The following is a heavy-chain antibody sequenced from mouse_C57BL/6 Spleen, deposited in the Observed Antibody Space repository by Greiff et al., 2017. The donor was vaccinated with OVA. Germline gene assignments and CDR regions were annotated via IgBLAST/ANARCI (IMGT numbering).Heavy chain of an antibody. J-gene: IGHJ4*01. CDR1: GYTFTSYW. CDR3: ARGTTVDYYAMDY. D-gene: IGHD1-1*01. V-gene: IGHV1-55*01. Sequence: QVQLKQPGAELVKPGASVKMSCKASGYTFTSYWITWVKQRPGQGLEWIGDIYPGSGSTNYNEKFKSKATLTVDTSSSTAYMQLSSLTSEDSAVYYCARGTTVDYYAMDYWGQGTSVTVSS. CDR2: IYPGSGST.